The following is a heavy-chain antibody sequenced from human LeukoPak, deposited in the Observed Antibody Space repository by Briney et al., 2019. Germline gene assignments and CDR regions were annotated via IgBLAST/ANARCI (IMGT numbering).Heavy chain of an antibody. CDR1: GFSFDDYA. CDR2: ISWNSGSI. D-gene: IGHD2-2*01. Sequence: GGSLRLSCGASGFSFDDYAMHWVRQAPGKGLEWVSGISWNSGSIGYADSVKGRFTISRDNAKNSLYLQMNSLRAEDTALYHCAKGYCSSTSCYPFDYWGQGTLVTVSS. V-gene: IGHV3-9*01. J-gene: IGHJ4*02. CDR3: AKGYCSSTSCYPFDY.